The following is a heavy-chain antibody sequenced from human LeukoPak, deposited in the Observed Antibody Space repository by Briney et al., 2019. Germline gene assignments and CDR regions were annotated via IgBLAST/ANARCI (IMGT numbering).Heavy chain of an antibody. D-gene: IGHD6-19*01. Sequence: GGSLRLSCVTSGFTFSGFWMTWVRQAPGKGLEWVATMKKDGSDKYYMDSVKGRFTISRDNAKNSLYPQMNSLRAEDTALYYCARMHSSGWYGVGPDYWGQGTLVTVSS. CDR2: MKKDGSDK. J-gene: IGHJ4*02. CDR1: GFTFSGFW. V-gene: IGHV3-7*01. CDR3: ARMHSSGWYGVGPDY.